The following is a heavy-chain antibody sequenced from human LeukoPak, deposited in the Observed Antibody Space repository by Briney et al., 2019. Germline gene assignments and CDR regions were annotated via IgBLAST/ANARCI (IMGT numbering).Heavy chain of an antibody. J-gene: IGHJ4*02. CDR2: INPNSGGT. CDR3: ARVMDSYYDSSGSDY. Sequence: ASVKVSCKASGYTFTSYDINWVRQATGQGLEWMGWINPNSGGTNYAQKFQSRVTMTRDTSISTAYMELSRLRSDDTAVYYCARVMDSYYDSSGSDYWGQGTLVTVSS. D-gene: IGHD3-22*01. V-gene: IGHV1-2*02. CDR1: GYTFTSYD.